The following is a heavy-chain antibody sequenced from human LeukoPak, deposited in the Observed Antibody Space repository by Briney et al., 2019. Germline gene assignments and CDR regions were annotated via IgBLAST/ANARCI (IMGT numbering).Heavy chain of an antibody. CDR3: ASLNYGSLFLASIGMDV. Sequence: GESLKISCKGSGYSFTSYWIGWVRQMPGKGLVWVSCISSSSSTIYYADSVKGRFTISRDNAKNSLYLQMNSLRAEDTAVYYRASLNYGSLFLASIGMDVWGQGTTVTVSS. D-gene: IGHD3-10*01. V-gene: IGHV3-48*04. J-gene: IGHJ6*02. CDR2: ISSSSSTI. CDR1: GYSFTSYW.